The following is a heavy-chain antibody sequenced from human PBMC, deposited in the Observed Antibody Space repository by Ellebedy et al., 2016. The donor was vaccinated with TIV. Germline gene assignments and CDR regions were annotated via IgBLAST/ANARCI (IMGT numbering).Heavy chain of an antibody. J-gene: IGHJ3*02. CDR2: ISSGSTYT. CDR3: ARGLSFDALDI. V-gene: IGHV3-21*04. CDR1: GFTFSSNT. Sequence: PGGSLRLSCASSGFTFSSNTMNWVRQAPGKGLEWVSSISSGSTYTYYADSVKGRFTLSRDNAKNSLYLQMNSLRAEDTAMYYCARGLSFDALDIWGQGTMVTVSS. D-gene: IGHD2-15*01.